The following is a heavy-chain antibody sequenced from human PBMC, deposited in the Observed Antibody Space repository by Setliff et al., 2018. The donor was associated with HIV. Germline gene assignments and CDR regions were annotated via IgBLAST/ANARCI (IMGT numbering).Heavy chain of an antibody. J-gene: IGHJ4*02. CDR3: ARGWFGGYYFDY. CDR2: IYYHGST. V-gene: IGHV4-39*01. CDR1: GGSISSTNYF. Sequence: SETLSLTCTVSGGSISSTNYFWGWIRQPPGKGLEWIGTIYYHGSTYYNPSLKSRVTMSVDTSKNQFSLNLDSVTAADTAVYYCARGWFGGYYFDYWGQGTLVTVSS. D-gene: IGHD3-10*01.